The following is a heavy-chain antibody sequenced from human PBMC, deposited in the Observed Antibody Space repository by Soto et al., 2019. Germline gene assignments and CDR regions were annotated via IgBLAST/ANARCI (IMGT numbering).Heavy chain of an antibody. CDR2: IYYSGST. V-gene: IGHV4-31*03. Sequence: QVQLQESGPGLVKPSQTLSLTCTVSGGSISSGGYYWSWIRQHPGKGLEWIGYIYYSGSTYYNPSLKSRVTISVDTSKNQFSLKLSSVTAADTAVYYCARVASGYDGGRGRYYYYYGMDVWGQGTTVTVSS. CDR1: GGSISSGGYY. J-gene: IGHJ6*02. CDR3: ARVASGYDGGRGRYYYYYGMDV. D-gene: IGHD5-12*01.